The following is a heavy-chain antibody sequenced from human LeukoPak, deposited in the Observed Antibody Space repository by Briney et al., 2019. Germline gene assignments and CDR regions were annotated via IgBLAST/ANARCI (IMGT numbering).Heavy chain of an antibody. Sequence: PGGSLRLSCAGSGFIFSDFYMNWVRQAPGKGLEWLAYITPSGSYTAYGDSVKGRFVVSRDNAENSLYLQMNSLRVEDTAEYYCARDRGYCSGGSCYPDYWGQGTLVTVSS. J-gene: IGHJ4*02. D-gene: IGHD2-15*01. CDR3: ARDRGYCSGGSCYPDY. CDR1: GFIFSDFY. V-gene: IGHV3-11*05. CDR2: ITPSGSYT.